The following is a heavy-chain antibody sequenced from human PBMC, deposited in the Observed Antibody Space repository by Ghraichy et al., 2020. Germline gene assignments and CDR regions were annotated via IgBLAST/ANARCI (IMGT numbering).Heavy chain of an antibody. D-gene: IGHD5-24*01. J-gene: IGHJ4*02. CDR1: GFTFSSYW. CDR2: INSDGSST. Sequence: GGSLRLSCAASGFTFSSYWMHWVRQAPGKGLVWVSRINSDGSSTSYADSVKGRFTISRDNAKNTLYLQMNSLRAEDTAVYYCAREFGRGRWLQLGIDYWGQGTLVTVSS. V-gene: IGHV3-74*01. CDR3: AREFGRGRWLQLGIDY.